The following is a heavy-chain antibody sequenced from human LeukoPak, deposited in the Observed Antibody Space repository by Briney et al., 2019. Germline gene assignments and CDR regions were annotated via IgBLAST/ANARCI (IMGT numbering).Heavy chain of an antibody. CDR2: ISWNSGSI. Sequence: GRSLRLSCAASGFTFDDYAMHWVRQAPGKGLEWVSGISWNSGSIGYADSVKGRFTISRDNAKNSLYLQMNSLRAEDMALYYCAREVTIFGVVPGGLDYWGQGTLVTVSS. CDR3: AREVTIFGVVPGGLDY. V-gene: IGHV3-9*03. D-gene: IGHD3-3*01. CDR1: GFTFDDYA. J-gene: IGHJ4*02.